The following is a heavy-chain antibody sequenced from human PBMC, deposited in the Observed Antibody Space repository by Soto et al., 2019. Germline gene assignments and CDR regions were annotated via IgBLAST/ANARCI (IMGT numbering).Heavy chain of an antibody. CDR2: ISRDGGTK. D-gene: IGHD2-8*02. Sequence: QVQLVESGGGVVQPGRSLRLSCAVSGFTVSPYGMHWVHQAPGKGLEWVAVISRDGGTKFYADSVKGRFTISKDNSRNTLFLEMNSLRGDDMAVYYCTGEVASGYWGQGTLVTVSS. J-gene: IGHJ4*02. CDR1: GFTVSPYG. CDR3: TGEVASGY. V-gene: IGHV3-30*03.